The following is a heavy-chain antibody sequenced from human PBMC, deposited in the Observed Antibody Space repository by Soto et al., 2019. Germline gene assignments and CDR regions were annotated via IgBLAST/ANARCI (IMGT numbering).Heavy chain of an antibody. CDR2: SYYSGTS. V-gene: IGHV4-39*01. CDR3: TRRYNWNDYYFDP. Sequence: SETLSLTWTVSGGSIRVQSYYLPWIRPTPGKGLEWVGSSYYSGTSYFNPALKGRVTISVDTSTNQFSLRLTSVTAADTAVYYCTRRYNWNDYYFDPWGQGTLVTVSS. D-gene: IGHD1-20*01. CDR1: GGSIRVQSYY. J-gene: IGHJ5*02.